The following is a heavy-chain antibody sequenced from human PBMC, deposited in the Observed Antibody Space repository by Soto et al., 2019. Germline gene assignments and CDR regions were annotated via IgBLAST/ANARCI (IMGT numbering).Heavy chain of an antibody. CDR3: ARDPVAGTCFDY. V-gene: IGHV1-18*01. CDR2: INAFNGNT. CDR1: GYTLISYG. Sequence: QVQLVQSGAEVKKPGASVKVSCKASGYTLISYGISWVRQAPGQGLEWMGWINAFNGNTNYAQKLQGRVTMTRDTSTSTAYMELRRRRSDDTAVYYCARDPVAGTCFDYWGQGTLVTVSS. J-gene: IGHJ4*02. D-gene: IGHD6-19*01.